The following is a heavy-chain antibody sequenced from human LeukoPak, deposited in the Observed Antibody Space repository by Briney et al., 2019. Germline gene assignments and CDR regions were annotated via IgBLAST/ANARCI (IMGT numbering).Heavy chain of an antibody. J-gene: IGHJ3*02. Sequence: PSETLSLTCTVSGGSISSYYWTWIRQPPGKGLEWIGYNYYSGSTNYNPSLKSRVTISVDTSNYQFSLKLSSVTAADTAVYYCARDLSGHYYDSSGYYDAFDIWGQGTMVTVSS. CDR2: NYYSGST. CDR3: ARDLSGHYYDSSGYYDAFDI. V-gene: IGHV4-59*01. CDR1: GGSISSYY. D-gene: IGHD3-22*01.